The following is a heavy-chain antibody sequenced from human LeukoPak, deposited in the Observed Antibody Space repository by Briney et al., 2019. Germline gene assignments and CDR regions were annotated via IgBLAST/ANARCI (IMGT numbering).Heavy chain of an antibody. J-gene: IGHJ4*02. D-gene: IGHD3-10*01. CDR2: ISWNSGSI. CDR3: AKDNLSRFGSGSYFDY. CDR1: GFTFDDYA. V-gene: IGHV3-9*01. Sequence: GGSLRLSCAASGFTFDDYAIHWVRQAPGKGLEWVSGISWNSGSIGYADPVKGRFTISRDNAKNSLYLQMNSLRAEDTALYYCAKDNLSRFGSGSYFDYWGQGTLVTVSS.